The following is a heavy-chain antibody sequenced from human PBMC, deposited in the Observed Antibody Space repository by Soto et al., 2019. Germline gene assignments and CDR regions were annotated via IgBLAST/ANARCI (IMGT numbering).Heavy chain of an antibody. J-gene: IGHJ4*02. D-gene: IGHD6-19*01. CDR1: GFTFRNCA. V-gene: IGHV3-23*01. CDR2: ISGTGRST. Sequence: LSLSCEGSGFTFRNCAMSWVRQAPGKGLEWVSGISGTGRSTFYADSVKDRFTISRDNSKNTVYLEMTSLRAEDTAVYYCAKGNTSGWYFFDHWGQGTLVTVSS. CDR3: AKGNTSGWYFFDH.